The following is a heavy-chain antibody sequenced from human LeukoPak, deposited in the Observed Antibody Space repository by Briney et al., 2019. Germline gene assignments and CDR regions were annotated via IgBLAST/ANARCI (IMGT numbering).Heavy chain of an antibody. CDR3: ASYDSYGQTNWFDP. CDR1: GGSISSGGYY. V-gene: IGHV4-31*03. J-gene: IGHJ5*02. CDR2: IYYSGST. Sequence: SETLSLTCTVSGGSISSGGYYWSWIRQHPGKGLEWIGYIYYSGSTYYNPSLKSRVTISVDTSKNQFSLKLSSATAADTAVYYCASYDSYGQTNWFDPWGQGTLVTVSS. D-gene: IGHD5-18*01.